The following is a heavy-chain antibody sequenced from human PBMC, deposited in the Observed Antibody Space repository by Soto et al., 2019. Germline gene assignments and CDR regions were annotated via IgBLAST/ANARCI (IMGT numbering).Heavy chain of an antibody. CDR3: VREPWGFSGTWYDY. D-gene: IGHD6-13*01. CDR1: QFSFSSYW. V-gene: IGHV3-74*01. Sequence: GGSLRLSCAASQFSFSSYWMHWVRQVPGKGPAWVSRINHDGSKTEYADSVKGRFTISRDNTNNTLYLQMNSLRVEDTAMYYCVREPWGFSGTWYDYWGQGTLVAVSS. J-gene: IGHJ4*02. CDR2: INHDGSKT.